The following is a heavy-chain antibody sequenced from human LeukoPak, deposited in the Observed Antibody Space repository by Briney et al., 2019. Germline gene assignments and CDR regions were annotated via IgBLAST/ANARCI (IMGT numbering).Heavy chain of an antibody. CDR1: GFTFSSYG. J-gene: IGHJ4*02. V-gene: IGHV3-30*02. CDR2: IRYDGSNK. Sequence: GGSLRLSCAASGFTFSSYGMHWVRQAPGKGLEWVAFIRYDGSNKYYADSVKGRFTISRDNSKNTLYLQMNSLRAEDTAVYYCARGKKGAIVVVPAAADYWGQGTLVTVSS. CDR3: ARGKKGAIVVVPAAADY. D-gene: IGHD2-2*01.